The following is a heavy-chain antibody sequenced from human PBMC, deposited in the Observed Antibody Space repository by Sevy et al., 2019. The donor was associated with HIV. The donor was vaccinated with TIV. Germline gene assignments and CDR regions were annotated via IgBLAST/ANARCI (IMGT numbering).Heavy chain of an antibody. CDR1: GFTFSKYW. CDR3: ARDDGNYYFHY. D-gene: IGHD1-7*01. V-gene: IGHV3-7*01. Sequence: GESLEISCAASGFTFSKYWMGWVRQAPGKGLEWVANIKQDAGQKYYVDSVKGRFTISRDNAKNSLYLQMNSLRAEDTAVYFCARDDGNYYFHYWGQGTLVTVSS. J-gene: IGHJ4*02. CDR2: IKQDAGQK.